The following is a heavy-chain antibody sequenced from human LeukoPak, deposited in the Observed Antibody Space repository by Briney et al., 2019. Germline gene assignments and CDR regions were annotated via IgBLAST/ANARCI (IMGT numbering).Heavy chain of an antibody. Sequence: SETLSLTCTVSGGSISSGGYYWSWIRQPPGKGLEWIGYIYHSGSTYYNPSLKSRVTISVDRSKNQFSLKLSSVTAADTAVYYCARGVRSDSSSWYHGFVYQLDYWGQGTLVTVSS. D-gene: IGHD6-13*01. CDR2: IYHSGST. CDR3: ARGVRSDSSSWYHGFVYQLDY. CDR1: GGSISSGGYY. J-gene: IGHJ4*02. V-gene: IGHV4-30-2*01.